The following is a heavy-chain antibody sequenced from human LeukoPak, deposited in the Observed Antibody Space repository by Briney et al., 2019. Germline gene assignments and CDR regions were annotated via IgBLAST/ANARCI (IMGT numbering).Heavy chain of an antibody. CDR1: GGSISSGSYY. V-gene: IGHV4-61*02. D-gene: IGHD2-15*01. J-gene: IGHJ6*03. CDR3: ASFYCSGGSCYQYYSYYYMDV. Sequence: SETLSLTCTVSGGSISSGSYYWRWLRQPAGTGLEWLGRIYTSGSTNYNPSLQSRVTISVDTSKNQFSLKLNSVTAADTAVYYCASFYCSGGSCYQYYSYYYMDVWGKGTTVTISS. CDR2: IYTSGST.